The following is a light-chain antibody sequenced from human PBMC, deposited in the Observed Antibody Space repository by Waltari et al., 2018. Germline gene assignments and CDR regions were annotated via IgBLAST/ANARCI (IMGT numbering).Light chain of an antibody. V-gene: IGKV1-5*03. Sequence: QMTQSPSTLSASVGDRVTITCRASQSISSWLAWYQQKPGKAPKLLIYKASSLESGVPSRFSGSGSGTEFTLTISSLQPDDFATYYCQQYNSYSPGWTFGQGTKVEIK. CDR3: QQYNSYSPGWT. J-gene: IGKJ1*01. CDR1: QSISSW. CDR2: KAS.